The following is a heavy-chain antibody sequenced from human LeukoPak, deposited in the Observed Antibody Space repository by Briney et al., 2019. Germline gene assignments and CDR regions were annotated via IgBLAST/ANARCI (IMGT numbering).Heavy chain of an antibody. CDR1: GFTFSNYA. CDR2: ISGGGGSS. V-gene: IGHV3-23*01. CDR3: AREAEAFDY. Sequence: PGGSLRLSCAASGFTFSNYAMSWVRQAPGKGLEWASVISGGGGSSYYADSVKGRFTISRDKSKNTLYLQMNSLRPEDTALYYCAREAEAFDYWGQGTPVTVSS. J-gene: IGHJ4*02.